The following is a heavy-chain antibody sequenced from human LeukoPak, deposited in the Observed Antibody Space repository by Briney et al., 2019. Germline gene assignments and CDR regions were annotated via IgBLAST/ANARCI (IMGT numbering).Heavy chain of an antibody. CDR2: IRSKANSYAT. Sequence: GGSLRLSCAASGFTFSGSAMHWVRQASGKGLEWVGRIRSKANSYATAYAASVKGRFTISRDNADNSVYLQMNNLKAEDTAVYYCARYGNGEWLAHYSFEIWGQGTMVTVSS. CDR1: GFTFSGSA. J-gene: IGHJ3*02. V-gene: IGHV3-73*01. D-gene: IGHD6-19*01. CDR3: ARYGNGEWLAHYSFEI.